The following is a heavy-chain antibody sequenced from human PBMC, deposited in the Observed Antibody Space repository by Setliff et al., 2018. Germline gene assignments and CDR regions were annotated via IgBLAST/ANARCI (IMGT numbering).Heavy chain of an antibody. V-gene: IGHV3-23*01. CDR1: GFTFSNYA. D-gene: IGHD3-10*01. Sequence: QPGGSLRLSCAASGFTFSNYAMSWVRRAPGKGLAWVSGITGGGGSTYYADSVKGRFTISRDNSKNTLYLQMNSLRAEDTAVYYCARSVIGYYYYYGMDVWGQGTLVTVSS. J-gene: IGHJ6*02. CDR2: ITGGGGST. CDR3: ARSVIGYYYYYGMDV.